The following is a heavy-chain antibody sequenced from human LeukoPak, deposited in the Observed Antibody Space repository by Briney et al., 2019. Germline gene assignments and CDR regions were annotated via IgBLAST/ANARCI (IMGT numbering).Heavy chain of an antibody. V-gene: IGHV3-48*01. CDR1: GFAFNGYS. CDR2: ISSTTNTI. D-gene: IGHD2-15*01. J-gene: IGHJ4*02. Sequence: GGSLRLSCAASGFAFNGYSMNWVRQAPGKGLEWISYISSTTNTIYYADSVKGRFTISRDNAKNSLYLQMNSLRPDDTAVYYCTRDPRSAAGFDFWGQGTLVTVSS. CDR3: TRDPRSAAGFDF.